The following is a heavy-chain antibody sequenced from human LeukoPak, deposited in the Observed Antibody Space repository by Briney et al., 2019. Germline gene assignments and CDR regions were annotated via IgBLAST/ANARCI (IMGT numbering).Heavy chain of an antibody. CDR2: ISYDGSNK. CDR3: ARGGMYCSSTSCAFPMGGY. Sequence: PGGSLRLSCAASGFTFSSYAMHWDRQAPGKGLEWVAVISYDGSNKYYADSVKGRFTISRDNSKNTLYLQMNSLRAEDTAVYYCARGGMYCSSTSCAFPMGGYWGQGTLVTVSS. V-gene: IGHV3-30-3*01. J-gene: IGHJ4*02. D-gene: IGHD2-2*01. CDR1: GFTFSSYA.